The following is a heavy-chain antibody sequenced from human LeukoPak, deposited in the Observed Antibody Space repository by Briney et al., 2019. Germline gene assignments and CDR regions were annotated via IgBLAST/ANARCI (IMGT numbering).Heavy chain of an antibody. CDR2: IYYSGST. D-gene: IGHD3-10*01. V-gene: IGHV4-59*08. CDR3: ARGLVRGVILGRKQDAFDI. CDR1: GGSISSYY. J-gene: IGHJ3*02. Sequence: SETLSLTCTVSGGSISSYYWSWIQQPPGKGLEWIGYIYYSGSTNYNPSLKSRVTISVDTSKNQFSLKLSSVTAADTAVYYCARGLVRGVILGRKQDAFDIWGQGTMVTVSS.